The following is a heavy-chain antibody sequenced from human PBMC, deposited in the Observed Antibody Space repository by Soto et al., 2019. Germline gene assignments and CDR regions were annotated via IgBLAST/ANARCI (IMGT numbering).Heavy chain of an antibody. CDR2: INPHGGTT. J-gene: IGHJ5*02. D-gene: IGHD2-21*02. V-gene: IGHV1-46*01. Sequence: ASVKVSCKASGYTLTSYYMHWVRQAPGQGLEWMGMINPHGGTTSYAQKFQGRVTMTRDTSTSTVYMALSSLRSEDTAVYYCARTALTHCGGDCYGWFDPWGQGTLVTVSS. CDR3: ARTALTHCGGDCYGWFDP. CDR1: GYTLTSYY.